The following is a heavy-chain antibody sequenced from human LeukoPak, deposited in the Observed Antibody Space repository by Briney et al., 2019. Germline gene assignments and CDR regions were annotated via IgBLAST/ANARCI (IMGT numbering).Heavy chain of an antibody. CDR3: AKGGIGERGSIDA. CDR1: GFTFSAFA. CDR2: IGASGNT. D-gene: IGHD3-3*01. V-gene: IGHV3-23*01. J-gene: IGHJ5*02. Sequence: PGGSLRLSCAASGFTFSAFAITWVRQTPGKGLEWVSSIGASGNTYYADSVRGRFTISRENSRNTLYLQMNSLRVEDTATYYCAKGGIGERGSIDAWGQGILVTVSS.